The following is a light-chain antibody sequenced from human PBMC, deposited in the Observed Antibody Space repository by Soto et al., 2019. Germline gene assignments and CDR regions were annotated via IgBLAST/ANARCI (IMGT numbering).Light chain of an antibody. Sequence: IVLTQTPGTLSLSPGERATLSCRASQAISSTCLVWYQVKSGRAPRVLIHSASSRATGIPDRFSGSGSGTDFTLTISRLEPEDFAVYYCQQYGSSGTFGQGTKVDIK. CDR2: SAS. V-gene: IGKV3-20*01. CDR3: QQYGSSGT. CDR1: QAISSTC. J-gene: IGKJ1*01.